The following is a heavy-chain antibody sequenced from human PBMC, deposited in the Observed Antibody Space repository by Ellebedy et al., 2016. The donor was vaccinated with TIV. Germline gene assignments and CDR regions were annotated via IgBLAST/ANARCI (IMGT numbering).Heavy chain of an antibody. Sequence: GESLKISCAASGFTFSIDAMTWVRQAPGKGLGWVSGISDSGTTTYYADSVKGRLTISRDNFENTLYLQMDGLRAEDTAIYYCARMKPAHGSFDIWGQGTMVTVSS. CDR2: ISDSGTTT. CDR3: ARMKPAHGSFDI. D-gene: IGHD2-2*01. V-gene: IGHV3-23*01. J-gene: IGHJ3*02. CDR1: GFTFSIDA.